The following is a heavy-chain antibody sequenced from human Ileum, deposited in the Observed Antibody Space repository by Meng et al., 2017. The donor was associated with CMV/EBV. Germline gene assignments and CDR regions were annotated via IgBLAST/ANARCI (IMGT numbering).Heavy chain of an antibody. CDR1: GCSISSFY. J-gene: IGHJ6*02. D-gene: IGHD3-10*01. CDR2: ISNSGST. V-gene: IGHV4-59*01. Sequence: SETLSLTCTVSGCSISSFYWTWIRQPPGKGLEWIGYISNSGSTNYNPSPKSRLTMSVDASRNQFSLNLSSVTAADTAVYYCARGRVYYYGWNPPYGMDVWGQGTTVTVSS. CDR3: ARGRVYYYGWNPPYGMDV.